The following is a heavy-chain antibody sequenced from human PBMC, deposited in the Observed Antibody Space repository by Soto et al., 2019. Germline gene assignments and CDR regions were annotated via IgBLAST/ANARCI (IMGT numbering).Heavy chain of an antibody. Sequence: QVQLVESGGGVVQPGRSLRLSCAASGFTFSSYAMHWVRQAPGKGLEWVAVISYDGSNKYSADSVKGRFTISRDNSKNTLYLQMSSLRAEDTAVYYCARVTTIFGVVTGGGYFDYWGQGTLVTVSS. D-gene: IGHD3-3*01. CDR1: GFTFSSYA. V-gene: IGHV3-30-3*01. CDR2: ISYDGSNK. J-gene: IGHJ4*02. CDR3: ARVTTIFGVVTGGGYFDY.